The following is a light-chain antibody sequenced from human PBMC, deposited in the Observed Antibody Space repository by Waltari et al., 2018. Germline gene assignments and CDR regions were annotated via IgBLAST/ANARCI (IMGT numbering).Light chain of an antibody. Sequence: EIVLTQSPATLSLSPGERATLSFRASQSVRSYLAWYQQKPGQAPRLLIYDASNRATGIPARFSGSGSGTDFTLTISSLEPEDFAVYYCQQRSNWPPITFGQGTRLEIK. J-gene: IGKJ5*01. CDR3: QQRSNWPPIT. CDR1: QSVRSY. V-gene: IGKV3-11*01. CDR2: DAS.